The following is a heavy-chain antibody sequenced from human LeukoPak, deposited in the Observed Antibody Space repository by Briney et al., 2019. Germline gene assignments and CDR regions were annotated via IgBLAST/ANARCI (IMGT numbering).Heavy chain of an antibody. CDR2: IIPIFGTA. V-gene: IGHV1-69*05. CDR3: ARAFSIRLPGGQQFDY. J-gene: IGHJ4*02. D-gene: IGHD1-14*01. CDR1: GGTFSSYA. Sequence: ASVKVSCKASGGTFSSYAISWVRQAPGQGLEWMGGIIPIFGTANYAQKFQGRVTITTDESTRTAYMELSSLRSEDTAVYYCARAFSIRLPGGQQFDYWGQGTLVTVSS.